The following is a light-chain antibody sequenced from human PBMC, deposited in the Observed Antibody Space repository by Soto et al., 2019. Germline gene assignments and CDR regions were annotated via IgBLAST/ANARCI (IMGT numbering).Light chain of an antibody. J-gene: IGLJ1*01. CDR2: DVS. CDR1: SSDVGYFNY. CDR3: SSYTSSSILYV. V-gene: IGLV2-14*03. Sequence: QSVLTQPASVSGSPGQSISISCTGTSSDVGYFNYVSWCQQHPGKAPKLMIYDVSNRPSGISNRFSGSKSGNTASLTISGLQAEDEADYYCSSYTSSSILYVFGTGTKVTVL.